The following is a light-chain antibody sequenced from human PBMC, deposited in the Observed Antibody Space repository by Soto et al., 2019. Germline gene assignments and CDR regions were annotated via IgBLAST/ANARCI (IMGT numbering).Light chain of an antibody. J-gene: IGLJ2*01. V-gene: IGLV3-21*04. Sequence: SYELTQPPSVSVAPGKTATITCGGNNFRGESVHWYQQKPGQAPVLVIYYDTDRPSGIPERFSGSNSGNTATLTISRVEAGDEADYYCQVWDSYSEHVIFGGGTKVTVL. CDR1: NFRGES. CDR3: QVWDSYSEHVI. CDR2: YDT.